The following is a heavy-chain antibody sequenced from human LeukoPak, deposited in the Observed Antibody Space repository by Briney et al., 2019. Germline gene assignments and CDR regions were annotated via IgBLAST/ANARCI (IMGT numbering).Heavy chain of an antibody. V-gene: IGHV4-38-2*01. J-gene: IGHJ4*02. Sequence: SKTVSLTCAVSGYSISSGYYWGWIRQPPGKGLEWIGNIYHSGSTYYNPSLQSRVTISVDTSKNQFSLKLSSVTAADTAVYYCARVGGSYEPFDYWGQGTLVTVSS. CDR1: GYSISSGYY. D-gene: IGHD1-26*01. CDR2: IYHSGST. CDR3: ARVGGSYEPFDY.